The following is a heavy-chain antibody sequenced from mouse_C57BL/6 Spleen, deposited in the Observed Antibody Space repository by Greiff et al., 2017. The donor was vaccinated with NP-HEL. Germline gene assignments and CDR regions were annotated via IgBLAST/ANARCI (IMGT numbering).Heavy chain of an antibody. J-gene: IGHJ2*01. V-gene: IGHV1-53*01. CDR3: AKAHYYGSTPFD. Sequence: QVQLQQPGTELVKPGASVKLSCKASGYTFTSYWMHWVKQRPGQGLEWIGNINPSNGGTNYNEKFKSKATLTVNKSSSTAYMQLSSLTSEDSAVYDCAKAHYYGSTPFDYGAKAPLSQSPQ. CDR1: GYTFTSYW. CDR2: INPSNGGT. D-gene: IGHD1-1*01.